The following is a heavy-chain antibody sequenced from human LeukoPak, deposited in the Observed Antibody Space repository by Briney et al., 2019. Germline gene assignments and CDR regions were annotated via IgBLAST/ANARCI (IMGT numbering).Heavy chain of an antibody. CDR2: IKGDGSEK. CDR1: GFTFSKYW. V-gene: IGHV3-7*01. Sequence: GGSLRLSCAASGFTFSKYWMSWVRQAPGKGLEWVANIKGDGSEKSYVDSVKGRFTIFRDNAKNSLFLQMNSLRAEDTAVYFCAKPFWVQLWSGFDYWGQGTPVTVSS. CDR3: AKPFWVQLWSGFDY. J-gene: IGHJ4*02. D-gene: IGHD5-18*01.